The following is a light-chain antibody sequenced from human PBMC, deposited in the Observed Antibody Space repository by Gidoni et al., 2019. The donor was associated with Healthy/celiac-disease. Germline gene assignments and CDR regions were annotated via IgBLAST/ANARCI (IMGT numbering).Light chain of an antibody. CDR3: KQARHLGS. V-gene: IGKV2-28*01. J-gene: IGKJ5*01. CDR1: QSLLHSNGYNY. Sequence: DIVMTQSPLSLPVTPGETASISCRSSQSLLHSNGYNYLDWYLQKPGQSPQLLIYLGSNRASGVPDRFRGSGSGKDFTLKISRVEAEDVGVYYCKQARHLGSFGQGTRLEIK. CDR2: LGS.